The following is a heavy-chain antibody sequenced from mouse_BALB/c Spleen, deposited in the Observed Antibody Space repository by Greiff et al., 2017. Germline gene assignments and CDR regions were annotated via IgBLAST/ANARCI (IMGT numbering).Heavy chain of an antibody. J-gene: IGHJ2*01. V-gene: IGHV2-9*02. CDR1: GFSLTSYG. Sequence: VKLMESGPGLVAPSQSLSITCTVSGFSLTSYGVHWVRQPPGKGLEWLGVIWAGGSTNYNSALMSRLSISKDNSKSQVFLKMNSLQTDDTAMYYCARAYYGYFYFDYWGQGTTLTVSS. D-gene: IGHD1-2*01. CDR2: IWAGGST. CDR3: ARAYYGYFYFDY.